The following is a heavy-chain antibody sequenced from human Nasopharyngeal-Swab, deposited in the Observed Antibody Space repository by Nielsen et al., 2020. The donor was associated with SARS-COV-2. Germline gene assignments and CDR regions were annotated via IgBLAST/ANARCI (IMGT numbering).Heavy chain of an antibody. CDR3: ARALHIYYYDSSGYFGDAFDI. J-gene: IGHJ3*02. Sequence: WIRQPPGKGLEWVSYICSSSSTIYYADSVKGRFTISRDNAKNSLYLQMNSLRAEDTAVYYCARALHIYYYDSSGYFGDAFDIWGQGTMVTVSS. V-gene: IGHV3-48*01. D-gene: IGHD3-22*01. CDR2: ICSSSSTI.